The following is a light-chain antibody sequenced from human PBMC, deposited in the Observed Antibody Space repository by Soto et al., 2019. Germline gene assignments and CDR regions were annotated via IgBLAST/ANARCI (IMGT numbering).Light chain of an antibody. V-gene: IGKV3-20*01. CDR3: QQYDTSPPT. CDR2: RTF. CDR1: QPITSRY. Sequence: IVLTQSPGTLSLSPGERATLSCRASQPITSRYLAWYQHQPGQAPRLLIYRTFARAPGIPDRFSGGGSGTDFTLTIGRLEREDFAVYYCQQYDTSPPTFGQGTRLDIK. J-gene: IGKJ5*01.